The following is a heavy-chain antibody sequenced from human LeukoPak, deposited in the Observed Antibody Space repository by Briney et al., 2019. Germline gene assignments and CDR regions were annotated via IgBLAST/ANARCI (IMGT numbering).Heavy chain of an antibody. CDR3: ATDPAGGNPSYYFDY. CDR2: FDPEDGET. J-gene: IGHJ4*02. V-gene: IGHV1-24*01. CDR1: GYTLTELS. Sequence: ASVKVSCKVSGYTLTELSMHWVRQAPGKGLEGMGGFDPEDGETIYAQKFQGRVTMTVDTSTDTAYMELSSLRSEDTAVYYCATDPAGGNPSYYFDYWGQGTPVTVSS. D-gene: IGHD1-14*01.